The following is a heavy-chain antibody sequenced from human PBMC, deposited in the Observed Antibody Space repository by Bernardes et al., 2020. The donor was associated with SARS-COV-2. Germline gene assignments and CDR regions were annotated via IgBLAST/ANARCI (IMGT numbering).Heavy chain of an antibody. Sequence: SEPLSLTCAVSGGSISSSNWWSWVSQPPGKGLEWIGEIFHSGSTTYNPSLKSRVTISVDKSTNQFSLKLSSVTAADTAVYYCARSPSIVGANKHAFDIWGQGTMVTVSS. CDR3: ARSPSIVGANKHAFDI. CDR2: IFHSGST. CDR1: GGSISSSNW. D-gene: IGHD1-26*01. V-gene: IGHV4-4*02. J-gene: IGHJ3*02.